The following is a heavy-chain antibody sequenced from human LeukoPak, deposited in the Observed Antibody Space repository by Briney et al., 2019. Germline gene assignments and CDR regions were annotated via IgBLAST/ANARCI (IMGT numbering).Heavy chain of an antibody. CDR3: ARHNYYYDSSGYYSNFDY. V-gene: IGHV4-59*08. J-gene: IGHJ4*02. D-gene: IGHD3-22*01. CDR2: IYYSGST. Sequence: SETLSLTCTVSGGSISSYYWSWIRQPPGKGLEWIGDIYYSGSTNYNPSLKSRVTISVDTSKNQFSLKLSSVTAADTAVYYCARHNYYYDSSGYYSNFDYWGQGTLVTVSS. CDR1: GGSISSYY.